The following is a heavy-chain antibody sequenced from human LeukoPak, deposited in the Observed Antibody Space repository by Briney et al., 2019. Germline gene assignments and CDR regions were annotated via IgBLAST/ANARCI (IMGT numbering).Heavy chain of an antibody. CDR2: IKSKGDGETT. CDR3: TTDLGLTMIRGVIVS. J-gene: IGHJ4*02. CDR1: GFTFTNAW. V-gene: IGHV3-15*01. Sequence: PGGSLRLSCAASGFTFTNAWMSWVRQAPGEGLEWVGRIKSKGDGETTDYGAPVKGRFIMSRDDSKATLYLQMNILQTEDTAVYYCTTDLGLTMIRGVIVSWGQGTLVTVSS. D-gene: IGHD3-10*01.